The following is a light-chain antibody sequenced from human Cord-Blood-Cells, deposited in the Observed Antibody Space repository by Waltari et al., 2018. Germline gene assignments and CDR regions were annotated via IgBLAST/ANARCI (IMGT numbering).Light chain of an antibody. CDR2: DAS. CDR3: QQRSNWPPLT. V-gene: IGKV3-11*01. CDR1: QSVSSY. J-gene: IGKJ4*01. Sequence: EIMLTQSPATLSLSPGETATLSCSASQSVSSYLAWYQQKPGQAPRLLIYDASNRAPGSPARFSGSGSGTDFTLTISSLEPEDFAVYYCQQRSNWPPLTFGGGTKVEIK.